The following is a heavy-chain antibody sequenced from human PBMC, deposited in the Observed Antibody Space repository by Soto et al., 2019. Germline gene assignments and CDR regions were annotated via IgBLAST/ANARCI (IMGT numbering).Heavy chain of an antibody. V-gene: IGHV1-69*01. D-gene: IGHD3-3*01. CDR2: LIPIFDTT. J-gene: IGHJ4*02. Sequence: QVQLVQSGAEVKRPGSSVKVSCKASGGTFSTFAISWVRQAPGQGLEWMGGLIPIFDTTNHAQKFQGRVTIIAEESTSTAYMELRSLGFEATAVYYCARARAERASSDDFWGGSCDAWCQGTLVSVSS. CDR1: GGTFSTFA. CDR3: ARARAERASSDDFWGGSCDA.